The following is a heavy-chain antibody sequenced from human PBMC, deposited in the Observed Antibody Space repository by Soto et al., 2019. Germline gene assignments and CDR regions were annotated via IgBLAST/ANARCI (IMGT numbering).Heavy chain of an antibody. J-gene: IGHJ4*02. CDR1: GYSISSGYY. V-gene: IGHV4-38-2*01. Sequence: SETLSLTCAVSGYSISSGYYWGWIRQPPGEGLEWVATIYHSGSTYYNPSLKNRVTISVDTSKNQFSPKLSSVTAADTAVYYCARADHAYYFDYWGQGALVTVSS. CDR2: IYHSGST. CDR3: ARADHAYYFDY.